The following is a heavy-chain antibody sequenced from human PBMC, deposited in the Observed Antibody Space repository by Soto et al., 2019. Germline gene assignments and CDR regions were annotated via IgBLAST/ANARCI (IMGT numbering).Heavy chain of an antibody. CDR1: GFTFSNYW. V-gene: IGHV3-74*01. Sequence: EVQVVESGGGLVQPGGSLRLSCAASGFTFSNYWIHWVRQAPGKGLVWVSRINSDGTSTSYADSVKGRFTISRDNAKNTMDLQINSPRVEATAVYYCARAVRSGSYPYYYYGMDVWGQGTTVTVSS. D-gene: IGHD3-10*01. CDR3: ARAVRSGSYPYYYYGMDV. J-gene: IGHJ6*02. CDR2: INSDGTST.